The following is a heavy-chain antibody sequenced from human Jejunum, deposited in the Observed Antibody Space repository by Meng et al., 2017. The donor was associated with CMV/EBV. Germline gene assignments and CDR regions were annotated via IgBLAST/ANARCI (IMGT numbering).Heavy chain of an antibody. V-gene: IGHV3-21*01. CDR2: ISSSSNYI. J-gene: IGHJ3*02. CDR3: ASDLYYGDPAVFDI. CDR1: KFAFSTSN. Sequence: SKFAFSTSNMNWVRQAPGKGLEWVASISSSSNYISSADSLKGRFTISRDNAKNSLYLQLSSLRAEDTAVYYCASDLYYGDPAVFDIWGQGTMVTVSS. D-gene: IGHD4-17*01.